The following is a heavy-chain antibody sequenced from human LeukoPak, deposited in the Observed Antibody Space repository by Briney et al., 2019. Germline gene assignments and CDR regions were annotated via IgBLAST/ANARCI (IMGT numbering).Heavy chain of an antibody. J-gene: IGHJ3*02. Sequence: GGSLRLSCAASGFTFRSYWMTWVRQYPGKGLEWVANIKQDGSETYYADSVKGRFTISRDNAKRSLYLQMNSLRAEDTAVYYCARQDPEGAFDIWGQGTMVTVSS. D-gene: IGHD1-14*01. CDR2: IKQDGSET. CDR3: ARQDPEGAFDI. V-gene: IGHV3-7*01. CDR1: GFTFRSYW.